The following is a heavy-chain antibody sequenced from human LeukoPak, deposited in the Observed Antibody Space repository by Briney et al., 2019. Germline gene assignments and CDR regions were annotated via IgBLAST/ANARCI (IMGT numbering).Heavy chain of an antibody. Sequence: SETLSLTCAVYGGTFSGYYWSWIRQPPGKGLEWIGEINHSGSTNYNPSLKSRVTISVDTSKNQFSLKLSSVTAADTAVYYCARVGAPYHYYYYGMDVWGQGTTVTVSS. V-gene: IGHV4-34*01. J-gene: IGHJ6*02. CDR1: GGTFSGYY. CDR2: INHSGST. D-gene: IGHD3-16*01. CDR3: ARVGAPYHYYYYGMDV.